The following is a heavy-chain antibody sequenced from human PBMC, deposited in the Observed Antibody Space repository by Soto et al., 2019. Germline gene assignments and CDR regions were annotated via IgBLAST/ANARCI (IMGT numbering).Heavy chain of an antibody. V-gene: IGHV1-69*13. D-gene: IGHD1-1*01. CDR1: GGTFSRSA. CDR3: ASGRSPDWNHYLLQAD. CDR2: FVSIFATT. J-gene: IGHJ4*01. Sequence: SVKVSCKASGGTFSRSAISWVRHAPGQRLEWMGGFVSIFATTDYAQKFQGRLTITADESTSTVYMELRSLTSDDTAIYYCASGRSPDWNHYLLQADWGPGTLATVSS.